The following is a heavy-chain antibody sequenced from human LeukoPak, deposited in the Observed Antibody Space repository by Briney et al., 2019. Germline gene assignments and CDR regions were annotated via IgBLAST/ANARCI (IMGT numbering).Heavy chain of an antibody. Sequence: PGGSLRLSCAASGFTLSNYVVNWVRQAPGKGLEWVANINEDGSEKYHVDSVKGRFTISRDNAKNSLYLQMDSLTAADTAVYYCARASDVGTIDYWGQGTLVTVSS. CDR1: GFTLSNYV. CDR3: ARASDVGTIDY. CDR2: INEDGSEK. V-gene: IGHV3-7*04. J-gene: IGHJ4*02. D-gene: IGHD7-27*01.